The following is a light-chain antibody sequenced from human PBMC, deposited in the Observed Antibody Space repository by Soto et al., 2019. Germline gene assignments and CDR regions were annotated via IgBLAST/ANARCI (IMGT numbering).Light chain of an antibody. Sequence: QAVLTQPASVSVSPGQSITISCTGTSSDVGAYYSVSWYQHHPGKAPKLGIYGVTNRTSGVSKRFSCSKSGHTASLTISGLPAADEADYHCSPYTSRSPHYVLGPGTMVTVL. J-gene: IGLJ1*01. CDR1: SSDVGAYYS. V-gene: IGLV2-14*01. CDR3: SPYTSRSPHYV. CDR2: GVT.